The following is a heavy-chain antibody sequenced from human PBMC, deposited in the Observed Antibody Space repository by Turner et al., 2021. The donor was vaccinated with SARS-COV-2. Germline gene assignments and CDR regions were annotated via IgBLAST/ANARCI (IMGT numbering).Heavy chain of an antibody. CDR1: GGSISSSSYY. V-gene: IGHV4-39*01. D-gene: IGHD5-18*01. J-gene: IGHJ6*02. CDR2: IYYSGSA. Sequence: LQLQESGPGLAKPSETLSLTCTVSGGSISSSSYYWGWIRQPPGKGLEWIGNIYYSGSAYYNPSLKSRVTISVDPSKNQFSLKLTSVTAADTAVYYCARLMDTAMDYYGTDVWGQGTTVTVSS. CDR3: ARLMDTAMDYYGTDV.